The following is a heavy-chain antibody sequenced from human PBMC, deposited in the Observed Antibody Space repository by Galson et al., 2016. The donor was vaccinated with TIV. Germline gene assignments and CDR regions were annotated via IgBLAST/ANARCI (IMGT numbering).Heavy chain of an antibody. Sequence: SLRLSCATSGFTLGGYGLHWVRQAPGKGLEWVAITWYDGSTKFYGDSVTGRFTISRDTSTKTLYLQMNSLRVEYTGVYYCAREAFSTHNSYGFDVWGPGTPVTVSS. V-gene: IGHV3-33*01. CDR1: GFTLGGYG. J-gene: IGHJ6*02. CDR3: AREAFSTHNSYGFDV. CDR2: TWYDGSTK. D-gene: IGHD3-3*02.